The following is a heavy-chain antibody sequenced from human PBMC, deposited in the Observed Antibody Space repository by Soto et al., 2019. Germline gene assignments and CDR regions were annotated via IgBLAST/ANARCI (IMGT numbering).Heavy chain of an antibody. CDR1: GGSFSGYY. CDR2: INHSGST. Sequence: QVQLQQWGAGLLKPSETLSLTCAVYGGSFSGYYWSWIRQPPGKGLQWIGEINHSGSTNYNPSLKSRVTISVDTPKNQFSLKLSSVTAAGTAVYYCARGLALIAAAGMGSWFDPWGQGTLVTVSS. V-gene: IGHV4-34*01. CDR3: ARGLALIAAAGMGSWFDP. D-gene: IGHD6-13*01. J-gene: IGHJ5*02.